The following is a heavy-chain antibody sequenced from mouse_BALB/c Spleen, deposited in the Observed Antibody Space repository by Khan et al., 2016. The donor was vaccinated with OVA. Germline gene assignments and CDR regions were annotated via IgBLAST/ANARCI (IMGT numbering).Heavy chain of an antibody. CDR3: TRGGYGGFAY. V-gene: IGHV1S81*02. CDR1: GYAFTNYQ. Sequence: QVQLQQSGAELVKPGASVKLSCKASGYAFTNYQMYWVKQRPGQGLEWIGEINPSNGGTNFNEKFKSKATLTVDKSSSTAYMQLSSLTSEDSAVDYGTRGGYGGFAYWGQGTLVTVSA. CDR2: INPSNGGT. D-gene: IGHD3-1*01. J-gene: IGHJ3*01.